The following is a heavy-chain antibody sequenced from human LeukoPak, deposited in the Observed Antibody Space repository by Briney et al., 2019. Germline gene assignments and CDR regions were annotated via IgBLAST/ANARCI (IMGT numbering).Heavy chain of an antibody. CDR2: IYHSGST. CDR3: ARRINRIAAHFDY. Sequence: SETLSLTCTVSGYSISSGYYWGWIRQPPGKGLEWIGSIYHSGSTYYNPSLKSRVTISVDTSKNQFSLKLSSVTAADTAVYYCARRINRIAAHFDYWGQGTLVTVSS. J-gene: IGHJ4*02. V-gene: IGHV4-38-2*02. CDR1: GYSISSGYY. D-gene: IGHD6-13*01.